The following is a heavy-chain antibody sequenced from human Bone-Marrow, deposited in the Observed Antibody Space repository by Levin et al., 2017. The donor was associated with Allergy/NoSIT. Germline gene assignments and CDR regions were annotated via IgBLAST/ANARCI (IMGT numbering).Heavy chain of an antibody. CDR2: MHNDGTA. D-gene: IGHD3-10*01. V-gene: IGHV4-61*08. CDR1: GGSVNRGGES. Sequence: KSSETLSLNCSVSGGSVNRGGESWDWIRQPPGTGLEWIAYMHNDGTAKYNPSLKSRVTLSVDTSKNQVSLKLTSVNAADTATYYCARAIKSSLGYYYFDIWGRGTVVTVSS. CDR3: ARAIKSSLGYYYFDI. J-gene: IGHJ2*01.